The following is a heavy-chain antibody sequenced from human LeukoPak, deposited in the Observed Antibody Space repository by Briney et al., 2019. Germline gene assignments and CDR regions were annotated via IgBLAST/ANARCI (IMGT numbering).Heavy chain of an antibody. V-gene: IGHV3-48*01. Sequence: GGSLRLSCAASGFTFSSYSMNWVRQAPGKWLEWISYISSGSSTIYYADSVKGRFTISRDNAKNSLYLQMNSLRAEDTAVYYCARGGSTKVTWAYWGQGTLVTVSS. CDR3: ARGGSTKVTWAY. CDR1: GFTFSSYS. J-gene: IGHJ4*02. D-gene: IGHD4-17*01. CDR2: ISSGSSTI.